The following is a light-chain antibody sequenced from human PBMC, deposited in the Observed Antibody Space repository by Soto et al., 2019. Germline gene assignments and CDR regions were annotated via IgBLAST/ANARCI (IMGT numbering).Light chain of an antibody. Sequence: QSVLTQPPSVSGAPGQRVTISCTGSSSNIGAGYDVHWYQQLPGTAPKLLIYGNSNRPSGVPDRFSGSKSGTSASLAITGLQAEDEADYSCTSFAPGRIYVLGSGTKVTVL. CDR3: TSFAPGRIYV. V-gene: IGLV1-40*01. J-gene: IGLJ1*01. CDR1: SSNIGAGYD. CDR2: GNS.